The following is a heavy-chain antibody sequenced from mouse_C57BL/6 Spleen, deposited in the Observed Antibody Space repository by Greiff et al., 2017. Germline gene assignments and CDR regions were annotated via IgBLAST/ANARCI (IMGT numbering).Heavy chain of an antibody. CDR3: ARARNYEVYWYFDV. J-gene: IGHJ1*03. D-gene: IGHD1-1*01. V-gene: IGHV3-6*01. Sequence: EVQRVESGPCLVQPSQSLSLTCPVTGYSITSGSYWNWLRQSPGKQLELLGYICYDGSNNYHPSVKIRISITSDKSKDKFFLQLNTVTTEDTATYYCARARNYEVYWYFDVWGTGTTVTVSA. CDR2: ICYDGSN. CDR1: GYSITSGSY.